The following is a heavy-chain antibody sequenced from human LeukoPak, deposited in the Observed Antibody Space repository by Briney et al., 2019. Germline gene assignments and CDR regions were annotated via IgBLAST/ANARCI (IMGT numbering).Heavy chain of an antibody. D-gene: IGHD3-22*01. V-gene: IGHV3-64*01. CDR3: ARESYYYDSSGPGGPFDI. J-gene: IGHJ3*02. CDR1: GFTFSSYA. Sequence: PGGSLRLSCAASGFTFSSYAMHWVRQAPGKGLEYVSAISSNGGSTYYANSVKGRFTISRDNSKNTLYLQMGSLRAEVMAVYYCARESYYYDSSGPGGPFDIWGQGTMVTVSS. CDR2: ISSNGGST.